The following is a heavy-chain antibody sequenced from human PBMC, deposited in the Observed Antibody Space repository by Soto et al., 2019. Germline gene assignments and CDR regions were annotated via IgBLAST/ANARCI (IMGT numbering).Heavy chain of an antibody. J-gene: IGHJ6*02. CDR1: GYTFTSYA. V-gene: IGHV1-3*05. Sequence: QVQLVQSGAEEKKPGASVKVSCKASGYTFTSYAMHWVRQAPGQRLEWMGWINAGNGNTKYSQKFQGRVTITRDTSASTAYKELSSLRSEDTAVYYCAGDPSYYGMDVWGQGTTVTVSS. CDR2: INAGNGNT. CDR3: AGDPSYYGMDV.